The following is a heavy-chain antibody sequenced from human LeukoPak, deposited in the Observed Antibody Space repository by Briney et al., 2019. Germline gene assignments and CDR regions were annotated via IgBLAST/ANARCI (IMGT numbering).Heavy chain of an antibody. Sequence: GGSLRLSCAASGFTFSSYSMNWVRQAPGKGLEWVSYISSSSSTIYYADSVKGRFTISRDNAKNSLFLQMNSLRAEDTAVYYCARDGYCSGGSCYSATDYWGQGTLVTVSS. CDR2: ISSSSSTI. D-gene: IGHD2-15*01. J-gene: IGHJ4*02. CDR3: ARDGYCSGGSCYSATDY. CDR1: GFTFSSYS. V-gene: IGHV3-48*04.